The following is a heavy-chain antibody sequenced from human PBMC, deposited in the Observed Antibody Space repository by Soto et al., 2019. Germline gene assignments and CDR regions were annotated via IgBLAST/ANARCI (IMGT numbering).Heavy chain of an antibody. J-gene: IGHJ6*03. CDR2: MNPNSGNT. CDR1: GYTFTSYD. D-gene: IGHD3-3*01. CDR3: ARGRRAIFGVVISLYYYYYMDV. Sequence: ASVKVSCKASGYTFTSYDINWVRQATGQGLEGMGWMNPNSGNTGYAQKFQGRVTMTRNTSISTAYMELSSLRSEDTAVYYCARGRRAIFGVVISLYYYYYMDVWGKGTTVTVSS. V-gene: IGHV1-8*01.